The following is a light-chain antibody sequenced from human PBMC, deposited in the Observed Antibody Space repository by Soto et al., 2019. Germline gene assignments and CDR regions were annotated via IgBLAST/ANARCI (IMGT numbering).Light chain of an antibody. CDR2: GVS. CDR1: QSVTNSF. CDR3: QQYSSWPLT. Sequence: EIVMTQSPATLSVSPGERATLSCRASQSVTNSFLAWYQQKPGQAPRLLMYGVSTRATGIPVRFSGSGSGTEFTLTISSLQSEDFAVYYCQQYSSWPLTFGGGTKVEIK. V-gene: IGKV3-15*01. J-gene: IGKJ4*01.